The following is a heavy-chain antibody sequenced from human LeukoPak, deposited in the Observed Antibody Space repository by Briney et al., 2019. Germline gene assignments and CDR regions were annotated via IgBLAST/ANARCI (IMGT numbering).Heavy chain of an antibody. CDR2: IYTSGST. CDR1: GGSISSYY. V-gene: IGHV4-4*07. J-gene: IGHJ6*02. CDR3: ARDRPSVAVAGNRHYYYGMDV. Sequence: SETLSLTCTVSGGSISSYYWSWIRQPAGKGLEWIGRIYTSGSTNYNPSLKSRVTISVDTSKNQFSLKLSSVTAADTAVYYCARDRPSVAVAGNRHYYYGMDVWGQGTTVTVSS. D-gene: IGHD6-19*01.